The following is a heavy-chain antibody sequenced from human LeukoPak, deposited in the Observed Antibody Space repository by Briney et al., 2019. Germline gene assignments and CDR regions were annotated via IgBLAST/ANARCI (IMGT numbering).Heavy chain of an antibody. CDR2: ISSDGSIT. V-gene: IGHV3-74*01. D-gene: IGHD3-10*01. CDR1: GFTFSTYW. J-gene: IGHJ4*02. CDR3: ARHLNYYLDY. Sequence: GGSLRLACAASGFTFSTYWMHWVGQAPGKGLVWVSRISSDGSITSYADSVRGRFTISRDNAKTTLYLQMNSLRAEDTAVCYCARHLNYYLDYWGQGTLVTVSS.